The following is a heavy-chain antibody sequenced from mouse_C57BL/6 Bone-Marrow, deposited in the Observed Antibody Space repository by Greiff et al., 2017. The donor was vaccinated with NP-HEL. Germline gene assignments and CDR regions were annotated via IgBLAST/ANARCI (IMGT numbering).Heavy chain of an antibody. V-gene: IGHV1-64*01. Sequence: VQLQQPGAVLVQPGASVKLSCKASGYTFTSYWMPWVTQRPGQGLEWIGMIHPNSGSTNYNEKFKSKATLTVDKSSSTAYMQLSSLTSEDSAVYYCARYDGYSWFAYWGQGTLVTVSA. D-gene: IGHD2-3*01. CDR1: GYTFTSYW. CDR3: ARYDGYSWFAY. CDR2: IHPNSGST. J-gene: IGHJ3*01.